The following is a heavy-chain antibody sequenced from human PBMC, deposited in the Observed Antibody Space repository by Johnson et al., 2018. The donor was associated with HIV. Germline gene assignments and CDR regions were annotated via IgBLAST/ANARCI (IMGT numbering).Heavy chain of an antibody. D-gene: IGHD3-3*01. V-gene: IGHV3-30*04. J-gene: IGHJ3*02. CDR1: GFTFSSYA. CDR3: ASGAYYDFWSGLAHAFDI. CDR2: VSYDGTHK. Sequence: QVQLVESGGGVVQPGRSLRLSCAASGFTFSSYAMHWVRQAPGTGLEWVAVVSYDGTHKYYADSVTGRFTISRDNSTNTLYLEMNSLRAEDTAVYYCASGAYYDFWSGLAHAFDIWGQGTMVTVSS.